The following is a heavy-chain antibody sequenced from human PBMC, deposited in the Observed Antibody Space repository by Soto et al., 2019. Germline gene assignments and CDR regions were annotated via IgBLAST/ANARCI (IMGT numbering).Heavy chain of an antibody. CDR1: GGPYNSFA. V-gene: IGHV1-69*13. CDR2: IIPVFGTA. J-gene: IGHJ6*02. Sequence: SVKVSCKASGGPYNSFAISWVRQAPGQGLEWIGGIIPVFGTATYAQKFKGRVTITAEESTSTAYMELSSLTSEDTAVYYCARFLGGAGSYYDGQNYNYYNGMDVWGQGTTVTVYS. D-gene: IGHD3-10*01. CDR3: ARFLGGAGSYYDGQNYNYYNGMDV.